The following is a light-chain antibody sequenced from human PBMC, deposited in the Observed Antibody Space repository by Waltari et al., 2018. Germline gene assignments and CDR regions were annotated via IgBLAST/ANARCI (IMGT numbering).Light chain of an antibody. CDR3: QQYNSYSLLS. Sequence: DIQMTQSPSTLSASVGDRVIISCRASQSISNWLAWYQQRPGKAPKLLVYKSSTLESGVPSTFSGSGSGTEFTLTISSLQPEDFATYYCQQYNSYSLLSFGGGTKVEIK. J-gene: IGKJ4*01. CDR1: QSISNW. CDR2: KSS. V-gene: IGKV1-5*03.